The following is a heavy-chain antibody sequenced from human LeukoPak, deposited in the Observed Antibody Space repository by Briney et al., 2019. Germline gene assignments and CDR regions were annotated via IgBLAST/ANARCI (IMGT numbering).Heavy chain of an antibody. V-gene: IGHV4-59*01. CDR1: GGSISSYY. CDR2: IYYSGST. CDR3: ARGYYYGSGSYYS. Sequence: PSETLSLTCTVSGGSISSYYWIWIRQPPGKGLEWIGYIYYSGSTNYNPSLKSRVTISVDTSKNQFSLKLSSVTAADTAVYYCARGYYYGSGSYYSWGQGTLVTVSS. J-gene: IGHJ4*02. D-gene: IGHD3-10*01.